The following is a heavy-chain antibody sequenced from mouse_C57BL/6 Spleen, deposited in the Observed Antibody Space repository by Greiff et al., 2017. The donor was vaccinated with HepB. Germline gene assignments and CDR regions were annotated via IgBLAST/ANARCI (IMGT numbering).Heavy chain of an antibody. Sequence: GYTFTDYYMNWVKQSHGKSLEWIGVINPYNGGTSYNQKFKGKATLTVDKSPSTAYMELNSLTSEDSAVYYCARAYYGSKRDFDVWGTGTTVTVSS. CDR3: ARAYYGSKRDFDV. CDR2: INPYNGGT. V-gene: IGHV1-19*01. CDR1: GYTFTDYY. J-gene: IGHJ1*03. D-gene: IGHD1-1*01.